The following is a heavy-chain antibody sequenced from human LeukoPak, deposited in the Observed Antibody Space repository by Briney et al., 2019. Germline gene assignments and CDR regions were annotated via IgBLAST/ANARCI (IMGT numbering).Heavy chain of an antibody. CDR2: IYSGGST. Sequence: WGSLRLSCAASGFTVSSNYMSWIRKAPPKGLELVSVIYSGGSTYYADSVKGRFTISRDNSKNTLYLQMNSLRAEDTAVYYCARDGLQDDYDAFDIWGQGTMVTVSS. D-gene: IGHD5-24*01. CDR3: ARDGLQDDYDAFDI. CDR1: GFTVSSNY. J-gene: IGHJ3*02. V-gene: IGHV3-66*02.